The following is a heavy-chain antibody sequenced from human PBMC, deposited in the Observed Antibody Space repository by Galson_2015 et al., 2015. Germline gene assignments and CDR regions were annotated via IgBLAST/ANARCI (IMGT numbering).Heavy chain of an antibody. Sequence: LILFCSASGCIFSNHSLNCVRRPPGGGRLGWSSFFRGGTSLYYAASVKGCFTICRANAKSTLYLQMNNLRAEDTAIYYCARGEITMIRGVPDYWGQGTLVTVSS. D-gene: IGHD3-10*01. CDR2: FFRGGTSL. CDR3: ARGEITMIRGVPDY. J-gene: IGHJ4*02. CDR1: GCIFSNHS. V-gene: IGHV3-21*01.